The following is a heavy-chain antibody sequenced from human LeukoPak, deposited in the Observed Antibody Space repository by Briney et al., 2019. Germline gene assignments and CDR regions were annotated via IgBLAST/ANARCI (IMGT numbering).Heavy chain of an antibody. CDR2: IYTSGST. CDR3: ARDTRWELLSSGGGYYFDY. V-gene: IGHV4-4*07. D-gene: IGHD1-26*01. CDR1: GGSISSYY. J-gene: IGHJ4*02. Sequence: SETLSLTCTVSGGSISSYYWSWIRQPAGKGLEWIGRIYTSGSTNYNPSLKSRATMSVDTSKNQFSLKLSSVTAADTAVYYCARDTRWELLSSGGGYYFDYWGQGTLVTVSS.